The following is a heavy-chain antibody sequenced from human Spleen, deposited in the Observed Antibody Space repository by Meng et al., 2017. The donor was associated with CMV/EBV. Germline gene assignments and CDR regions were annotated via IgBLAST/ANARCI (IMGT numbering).Heavy chain of an antibody. J-gene: IGHJ4*02. D-gene: IGHD3-22*01. V-gene: IGHV4-28*01. CDR1: GYSISSNNW. Sequence: QVQLQESGPGLVKPSETLALTCAVSGYSISSNNWWGWIRQPPGKGLEWIGYIYYSGSTSYNPSLKSRVTMSVDTSKNQFSLNLNSVTAVDTAVYYCARNVPGTSAYYDWGQGTLVTVSS. CDR3: ARNVPGTSAYYD. CDR2: IYYSGST.